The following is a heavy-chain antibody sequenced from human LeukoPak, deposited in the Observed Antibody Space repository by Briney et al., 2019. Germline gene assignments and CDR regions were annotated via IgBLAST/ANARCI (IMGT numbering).Heavy chain of an antibody. J-gene: IGHJ4*02. D-gene: IGHD4/OR15-4a*01. CDR1: GFNFSSSA. CDR2: IRITTTT. Sequence: GGSLRLSCAASGFNFSSSAMNWVRQAPGKGLEWVSHIRITTTTYYADSVKGRFTISRDNAKNSLFLQMNGLRDEDTAVYYCARGNDYGFDYWGQGALVTVSS. V-gene: IGHV3-48*02. CDR3: ARGNDYGFDY.